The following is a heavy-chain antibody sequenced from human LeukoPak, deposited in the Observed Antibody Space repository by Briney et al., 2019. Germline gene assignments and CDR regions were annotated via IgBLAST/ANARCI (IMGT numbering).Heavy chain of an antibody. J-gene: IGHJ6*02. D-gene: IGHD1-26*01. CDR2: IYYSRST. Sequence: SETLSLTCTVSGGSISSYYWSWIRQPPGKGLEWIGYIYYSRSTNYNPSLKSRVTISVDTSKNQFSLKLSSVTAADTAVYYCASVASGSYYDKYYYGMDVWGQGTTVTVSS. V-gene: IGHV4-59*08. CDR3: ASVASGSYYDKYYYGMDV. CDR1: GGSISSYY.